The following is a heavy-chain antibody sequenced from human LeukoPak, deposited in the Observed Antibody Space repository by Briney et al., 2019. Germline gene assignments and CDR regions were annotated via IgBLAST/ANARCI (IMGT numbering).Heavy chain of an antibody. Sequence: PGGSLRLSCAASGFTFSSYGMHWVRQAPGKGLEWVAVIWYDGSNKYYADSVKGRFTISRDNSKNTLYLQMNSLRAEDTAVYYCARERVAVAGRPLDYWGQGTLVTVSS. D-gene: IGHD6-19*01. CDR1: GFTFSSYG. V-gene: IGHV3-33*01. J-gene: IGHJ4*02. CDR3: ARERVAVAGRPLDY. CDR2: IWYDGSNK.